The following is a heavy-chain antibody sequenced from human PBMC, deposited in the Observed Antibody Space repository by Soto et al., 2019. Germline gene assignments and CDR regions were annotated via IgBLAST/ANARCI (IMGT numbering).Heavy chain of an antibody. D-gene: IGHD3-9*01. J-gene: IGHJ4*02. CDR3: ARGTNLDWLIPRDYYLDY. Sequence: QVQLVESGGGLVKPGGSLRLSCAASEFTFSDYYMTWIRQAPGKGLEWVSYISSSGRTINYADSVKGRFTISRDNAKNSLYLQMNSLRAEDTAVYYCARGTNLDWLIPRDYYLDYWGQGTLVAVSS. CDR1: EFTFSDYY. V-gene: IGHV3-11*01. CDR2: ISSSGRTI.